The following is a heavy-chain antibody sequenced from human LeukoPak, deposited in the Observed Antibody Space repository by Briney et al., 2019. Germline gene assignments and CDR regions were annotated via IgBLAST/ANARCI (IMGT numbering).Heavy chain of an antibody. Sequence: PSETLSLTCTVPGGSISSYYWSWIRQPPGKGLEWIGYIYYSGSTNYNPSLKSRVTISVDTSKNQFSLKLSSVTAADTAVYYCARHGYSGWYFDYWGQGTLVTVSS. V-gene: IGHV4-59*08. CDR2: IYYSGST. J-gene: IGHJ4*02. CDR1: GGSISSYY. CDR3: ARHGYSGWYFDY. D-gene: IGHD5-12*01.